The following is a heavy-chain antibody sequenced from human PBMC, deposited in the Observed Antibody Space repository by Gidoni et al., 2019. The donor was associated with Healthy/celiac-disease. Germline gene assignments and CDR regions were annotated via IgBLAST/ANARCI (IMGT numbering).Heavy chain of an antibody. D-gene: IGHD3-9*01. V-gene: IGHV1-3*01. J-gene: IGHJ5*02. CDR2: INAGNGNT. CDR3: ARDRRYFLVGHNWFDP. Sequence: QVQLVQSGAEVKKPGASMKVSCKASGYTFTRYAMHWVRQAPGQRLEWMGWINAGNGNTKYSQKFQGRVTITRDTSASTAYMELSSLRSEDTAVYYCARDRRYFLVGHNWFDPWGQGTLVTVSS. CDR1: GYTFTRYA.